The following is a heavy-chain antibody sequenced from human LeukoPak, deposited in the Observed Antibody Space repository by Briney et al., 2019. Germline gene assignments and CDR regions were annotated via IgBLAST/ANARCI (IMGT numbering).Heavy chain of an antibody. CDR2: ISGSGISR. D-gene: IGHD3-10*01. Sequence: GGSLRLSCAASGFTFSSFAMNWVRQAPGKGLEWVSGISGSGISRGYADSVKGRFTISRDNSKNTVLLQMDSLRAEDTAVYYCARDVYYYGSGSYSAFDYWGQGTLVTVSS. J-gene: IGHJ4*02. V-gene: IGHV3-23*01. CDR1: GFTFSSFA. CDR3: ARDVYYYGSGSYSAFDY.